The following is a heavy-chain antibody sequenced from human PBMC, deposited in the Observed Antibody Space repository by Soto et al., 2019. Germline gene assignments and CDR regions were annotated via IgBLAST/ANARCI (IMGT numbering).Heavy chain of an antibody. J-gene: IGHJ6*02. CDR1: GFIVSSSF. CDR3: ARDPATTPDQAMDV. CDR2: IYTDERT. V-gene: IGHV3-53*01. D-gene: IGHD1-1*01. Sequence: PGGSLRLSCADSGFIVSSSFMMWVRQAPGKGLEWVSLIYTDERTFYGDSVKGRFTISRDNSKNTVFLQMNSLRAEDTAVYYCARDPATTPDQAMDVWGQGTTVTVSS.